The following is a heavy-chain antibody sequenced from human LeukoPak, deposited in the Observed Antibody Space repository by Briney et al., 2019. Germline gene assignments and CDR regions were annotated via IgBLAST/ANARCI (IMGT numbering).Heavy chain of an antibody. D-gene: IGHD6-19*01. CDR2: ISWNSGSI. V-gene: IGHV3-9*01. J-gene: IGHJ4*02. Sequence: GRSLRLSCAASGFTFDDYAMHWVRQAPGKGLEWVSGISWNSGSIGYADSEKGRFTISRDNAKNSLYLQMNSLRAEDTALYYCAKEGGGWIAVAGRGGEFDYWGQGTLVTVSS. CDR3: AKEGGGWIAVAGRGGEFDY. CDR1: GFTFDDYA.